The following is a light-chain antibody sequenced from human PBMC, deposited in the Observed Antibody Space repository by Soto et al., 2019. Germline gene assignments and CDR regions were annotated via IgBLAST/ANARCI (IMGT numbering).Light chain of an antibody. Sequence: QSVLTQPASVSGSPGQSITLLCTGTSSDVGGYNCVSWYQQHPGKAPKLMIHDVTNRPSGVSNRFSGSKSGNTASLTISGLQAEDEADYYCSSYTSSSSYVFGTGTKVT. CDR1: SSDVGGYNC. CDR3: SSYTSSSSYV. CDR2: DVT. J-gene: IGLJ1*01. V-gene: IGLV2-14*01.